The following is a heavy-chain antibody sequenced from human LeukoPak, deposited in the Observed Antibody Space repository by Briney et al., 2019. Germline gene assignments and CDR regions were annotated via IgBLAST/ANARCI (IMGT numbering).Heavy chain of an antibody. CDR3: ARALRPAAGRSRHLDY. CDR1: GYTFTSYD. Sequence: ASVKVSCKASGYTFTSYDINWVRQAPGQGLEWMGRIIPIFGTANYAQKFQGRVTITTDESTSTAYMELSSLRSEDTAVYYCARALRPAAGRSRHLDYWGQGTLVTVSS. D-gene: IGHD6-13*01. J-gene: IGHJ4*02. CDR2: IIPIFGTA. V-gene: IGHV1-69*05.